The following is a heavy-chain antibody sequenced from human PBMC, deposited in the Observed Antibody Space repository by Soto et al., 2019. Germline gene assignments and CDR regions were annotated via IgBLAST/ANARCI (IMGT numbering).Heavy chain of an antibody. Sequence: SEILSLTCTVSGGSISSSSYYWGWIRQPPGKGLEWIGSIYYSGSTYYNPSLKSRVTISVDTSKNQFSLKLSSVTAADTAVYYCAVVPSAQDYWGQGTLVTVSS. CDR3: AVVPSAQDY. J-gene: IGHJ4*02. D-gene: IGHD2-2*01. CDR1: GGSISSSSYY. CDR2: IYYSGST. V-gene: IGHV4-39*01.